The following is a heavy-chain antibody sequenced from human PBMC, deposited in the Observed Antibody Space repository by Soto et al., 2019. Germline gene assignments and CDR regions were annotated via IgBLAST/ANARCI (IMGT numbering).Heavy chain of an antibody. V-gene: IGHV3-23*01. CDR2: ISGSGGNT. J-gene: IGHJ5*02. Sequence: EVQLLESGGGLVQPGGSLRVSCAASGFTFGSYAMSWVRQAPGKGLEWVSGISGSGGNTYYSDSVKGRFTISRDNSKNTLYLQMDSLRVEDTAVYYCAKDRLAVVGTPRAWGQGTLVTVSS. CDR1: GFTFGSYA. D-gene: IGHD6-19*01. CDR3: AKDRLAVVGTPRA.